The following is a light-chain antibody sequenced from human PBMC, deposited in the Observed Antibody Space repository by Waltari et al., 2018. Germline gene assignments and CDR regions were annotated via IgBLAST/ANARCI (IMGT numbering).Light chain of an antibody. Sequence: EIVLTQSPGTLSLSPGEKAILSCRASQSLKVAYVAWYQQRSGQTPRLLIYGALSRAADIPDRFSGSGSGTDFTLTITRLEPEDFAVYYCQQYDTSPGTFGQGTKLEMK. J-gene: IGKJ2*01. V-gene: IGKV3-20*01. CDR2: GAL. CDR3: QQYDTSPGT. CDR1: QSLKVAY.